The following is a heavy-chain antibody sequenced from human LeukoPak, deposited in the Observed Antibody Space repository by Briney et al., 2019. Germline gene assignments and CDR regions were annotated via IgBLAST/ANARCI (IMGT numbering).Heavy chain of an antibody. CDR2: IYYSGNT. D-gene: IGHD3-22*01. J-gene: IGHJ3*02. CDR1: CGSISSYY. V-gene: IGHV4-59*01. Sequence: SETLSLTCTVSCGSISSYYWSWIRQPPGKGLEWIGYIYYSGNTNYNPSLTSRVTISIDTSKNQFSLKLSSVTAADTAVYYCASRTYYYDRKDAFDIWGQGTLVTVSS. CDR3: ASRTYYYDRKDAFDI.